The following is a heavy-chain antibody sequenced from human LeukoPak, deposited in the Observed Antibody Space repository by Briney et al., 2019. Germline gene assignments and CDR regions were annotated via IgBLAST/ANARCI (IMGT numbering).Heavy chain of an antibody. CDR1: GFTFSSYW. J-gene: IGHJ4*02. CDR2: IKQDGDEK. Sequence: GGSLRLSCAASGFTFSSYWMTWVRQAPGKGLEWVANIKQDGDEKYYVDSVKGRFTISRDNAKNSLYLQMNSLRVEDTAVYYCARQTGSGLFILPGGQGTLVTVSS. V-gene: IGHV3-7*01. CDR3: ARQTGSGLFILP. D-gene: IGHD3/OR15-3a*01.